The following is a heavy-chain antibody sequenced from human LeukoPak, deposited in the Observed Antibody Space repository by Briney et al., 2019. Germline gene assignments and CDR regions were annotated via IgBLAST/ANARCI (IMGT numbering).Heavy chain of an antibody. J-gene: IGHJ4*02. D-gene: IGHD3-10*01. Sequence: ASVKVSCKAPGYTFTSYYMHWVRQAPGQGLEWMGIINPSGGSTTYAQNFQGRVTMTRDTSTSTVCMELISLRSEDTAVYYCARGGRALNYYGSGSYSYPYDSWGQGTLVTVSS. CDR2: INPSGGST. CDR3: ARGGRALNYYGSGSYSYPYDS. V-gene: IGHV1-46*01. CDR1: GYTFTSYY.